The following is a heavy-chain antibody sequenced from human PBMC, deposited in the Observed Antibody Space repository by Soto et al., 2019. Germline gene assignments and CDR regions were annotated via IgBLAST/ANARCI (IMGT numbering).Heavy chain of an antibody. D-gene: IGHD4-17*01. Sequence: QVQLVQSGAEVKKPGASVKVSCKASGYTFTNYYMHWVRQAPGQGLEWMGMINPSGGRTSYAQRVPGRVTMTRDTSTTTVYMELSSLRSEDTAVYYCARDDYGDYNGFGRHNGFGYWGQGTLVTVSS. V-gene: IGHV1-46*01. CDR3: ARDDYGDYNGFGRHNGFGY. CDR1: GYTFTNYY. CDR2: INPSGGRT. J-gene: IGHJ4*02.